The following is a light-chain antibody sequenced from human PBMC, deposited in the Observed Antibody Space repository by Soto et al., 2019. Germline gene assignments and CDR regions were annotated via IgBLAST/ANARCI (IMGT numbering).Light chain of an antibody. CDR1: QSISSW. V-gene: IGKV1-5*01. CDR3: QQYNSYSTWT. Sequence: IHMTHSPSTLSGSVGYRVTISCLASQSISSWLAWYQQKPGKAPKLLIYDASSLETGVPSRFSGSGSGTEFTLTISSLQPDDFATYYCQQYNSYSTWTFGQGIKVDIK. J-gene: IGKJ1*01. CDR2: DAS.